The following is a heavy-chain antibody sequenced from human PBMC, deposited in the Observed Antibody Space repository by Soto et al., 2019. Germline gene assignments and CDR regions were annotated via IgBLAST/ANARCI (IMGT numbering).Heavy chain of an antibody. J-gene: IGHJ6*02. CDR3: ARGDSTDCSNGVCSFFYNHDMDV. CDR1: GYSFTDYH. Sequence: ASVKVSCKASGYSFTDYHIHWVRQAPGQGLEWLGRIIPKGGGTSTAQKFQGWVTMTTDTSISTASMELTRLTSDDTAIYYCARGDSTDCSNGVCSFFYNHDMDVWGQGTTVTVSS. V-gene: IGHV1-2*04. D-gene: IGHD2-8*01. CDR2: IIPKGGGT.